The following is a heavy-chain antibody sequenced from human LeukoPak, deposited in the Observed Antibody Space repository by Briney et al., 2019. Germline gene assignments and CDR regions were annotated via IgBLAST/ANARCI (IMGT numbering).Heavy chain of an antibody. CDR2: IYYSGST. CDR1: GGSISSSSYY. D-gene: IGHD3-10*01. J-gene: IGHJ4*02. V-gene: IGHV4-39*07. CDR3: ARVRSGEHFDY. Sequence: PSETLSLTCTVSGGSISSSSYYWGWIRHPPGKGLEWIGSIYYSGSTYYNPSLKSRVTISVDTSKNQFSLKLSSVTAADTAVYYCARVRSGEHFDYWGQGTLVTVSS.